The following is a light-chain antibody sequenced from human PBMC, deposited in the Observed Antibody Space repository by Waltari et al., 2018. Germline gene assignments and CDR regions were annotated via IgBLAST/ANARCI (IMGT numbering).Light chain of an antibody. CDR2: RNN. J-gene: IGLJ3*02. CDR1: RYNIGNTY. V-gene: IGLV1-47*01. CDR3: AAWDDSLSGRV. Sequence: QSVLTQPPSASGTPGQRVTISCSGSRYNIGNTYVYWYQQLPGTAPKLLIYRNNQRPSGVPDRFSGSKSGTSASLAISGLRSEDEADYYCAAWDDSLSGRVFGGGTKVTVL.